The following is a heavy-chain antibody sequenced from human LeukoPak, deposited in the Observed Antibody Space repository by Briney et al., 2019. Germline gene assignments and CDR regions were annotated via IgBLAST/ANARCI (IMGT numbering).Heavy chain of an antibody. Sequence: PSETLSLTCAVSGGSISSGGYSWSWIRQPPGKGLEWIGYIYHSGSTYYHPSLKSRVTISVDRSKNQFSLRLSSVTAADTAVYYCARGAGYYYDSSGYYTRHFDYWGQGTLVTVSS. CDR3: ARGAGYYYDSSGYYTRHFDY. CDR2: IYHSGST. CDR1: GGSISSGGYS. J-gene: IGHJ4*02. D-gene: IGHD3-22*01. V-gene: IGHV4-30-2*01.